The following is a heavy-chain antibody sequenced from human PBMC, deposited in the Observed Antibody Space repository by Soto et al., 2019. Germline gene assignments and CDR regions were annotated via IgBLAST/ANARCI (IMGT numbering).Heavy chain of an antibody. CDR2: IFSNDEK. J-gene: IGHJ4*02. Sequence: QVTLKESGPVLVKPTETLTLTCTVSGFSLSNARMGVSWIRQPPGKALEWLAHIFSNDEKSYSTSLKSRLTISKNTSKSQVVLTMTNMDPVDTATYYCARIRDEDCSGGSCYYYFDYWGQVTLVTVSS. CDR3: ARIRDEDCSGGSCYYYFDY. V-gene: IGHV2-26*01. CDR1: GFSLSNARMG. D-gene: IGHD2-15*01.